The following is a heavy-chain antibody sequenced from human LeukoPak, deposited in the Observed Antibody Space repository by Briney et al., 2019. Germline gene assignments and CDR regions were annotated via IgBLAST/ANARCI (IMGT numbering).Heavy chain of an antibody. J-gene: IGHJ3*02. D-gene: IGHD2-15*01. Sequence: GESLKISCKGSGYSSTSYWIGWVRQMPGKGLEWMGIIYPGDSDTRYSPSFQGQVTISADKSISTAYLQWSSLKASDTAMYYCARGRPPDIVVVVAATDAFDIWGQGTMVTVSS. CDR1: GYSSTSYW. CDR2: IYPGDSDT. CDR3: ARGRPPDIVVVVAATDAFDI. V-gene: IGHV5-51*01.